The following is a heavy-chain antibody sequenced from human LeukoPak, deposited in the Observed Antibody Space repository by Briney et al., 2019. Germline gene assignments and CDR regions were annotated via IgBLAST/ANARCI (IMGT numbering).Heavy chain of an antibody. V-gene: IGHV1-24*01. CDR1: GYTLTKLS. CDR3: AKDGFVDTEPGLYYYYYYMDV. D-gene: IGHD5-18*01. J-gene: IGHJ6*03. CDR2: FDPEDGET. Sequence: ASVKVSCKVSGYTLTKLSMHWVRQAPGKGLEWMGGFDPEDGETIYAQKFQGRVTMTEDTSTDTAYMELSSLRAEDTAVYYCAKDGFVDTEPGLYYYYYYMDVWGKGTTVTVSS.